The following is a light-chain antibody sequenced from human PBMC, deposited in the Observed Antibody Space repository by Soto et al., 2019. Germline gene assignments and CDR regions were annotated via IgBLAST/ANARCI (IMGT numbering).Light chain of an antibody. CDR2: DVS. V-gene: IGLV2-14*03. J-gene: IGLJ1*01. CDR3: SSYTTSNTRQIV. Sequence: QSALTQPASVSGSPGQSITISCTGTSSDVGGYNYVSWYQHHPGKAPKLIIYDVSNRPSGVSNPFSGSKSGNTASLTISGXQPEDEADYYCSSYTTSNTRQIVFGTGTKVTVL. CDR1: SSDVGGYNY.